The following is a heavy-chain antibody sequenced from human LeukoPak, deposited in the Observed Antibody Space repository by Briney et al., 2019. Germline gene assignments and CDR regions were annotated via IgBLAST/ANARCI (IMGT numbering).Heavy chain of an antibody. D-gene: IGHD5-18*01. CDR1: GYTFTSYY. J-gene: IGHJ4*02. Sequence: ASVKVSCKASGYTFTSYYMHWVRQAPGQGLEWMGIINPSGGSTSYAQKFQGRVTMTRDTSTSTVYMELSSLRSEDTAVYYCARDLRGTAMAREGPIGYWGQGTLVTVSS. CDR3: ARDLRGTAMAREGPIGY. CDR2: INPSGGST. V-gene: IGHV1-46*01.